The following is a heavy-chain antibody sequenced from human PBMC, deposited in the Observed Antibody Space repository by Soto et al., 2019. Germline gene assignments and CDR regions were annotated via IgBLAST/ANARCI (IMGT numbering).Heavy chain of an antibody. Sequence: SETLSLTCAVYGGSFSGYYWSWIRQPPGKGLEWIGEINHSGSTNYNPSLKSRVTISVDTSKNQFSLKLSSVTAADTAVYYCARGGVLWCSSTSCYGLAYWGQGTLVTVSS. CDR3: ARGGVLWCSSTSCYGLAY. J-gene: IGHJ4*02. V-gene: IGHV4-34*01. CDR2: INHSGST. D-gene: IGHD2-2*01. CDR1: GGSFSGYY.